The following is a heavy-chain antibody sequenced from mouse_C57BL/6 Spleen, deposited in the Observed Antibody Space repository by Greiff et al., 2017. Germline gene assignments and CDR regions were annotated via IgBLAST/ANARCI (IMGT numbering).Heavy chain of an antibody. CDR2: ISDGGSYT. J-gene: IGHJ4*01. CDR3: ARAGIYYGNYNYAMDY. V-gene: IGHV5-4*03. Sequence: EVKLVESGGGLVKPGGSLKLSCAASGFTFSSYAMSWVRQTPEKRLEWVATISDGGSYTYYPDNVKGRFTISRDNAKNNLYLQMSHLKSEDTAMYYCARAGIYYGNYNYAMDYWGQGTSVTVSS. CDR1: GFTFSSYA. D-gene: IGHD2-1*01.